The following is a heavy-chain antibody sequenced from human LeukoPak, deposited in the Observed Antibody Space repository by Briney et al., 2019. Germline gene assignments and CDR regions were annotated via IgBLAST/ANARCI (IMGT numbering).Heavy chain of an antibody. D-gene: IGHD2-21*02. CDR3: AREGDCGGDCYLDY. J-gene: IGHJ4*02. V-gene: IGHV3-74*01. Sequence: GGTLRLSCAASGFTLSSYGMSWVRQAPGKGLVWVSRITSDGSSTIYADSVKGRFTISRDNAKSTLYLQMNSLRAEDTAVYYCAREGDCGGDCYLDYWGQGTLVTVSS. CDR1: GFTLSSYG. CDR2: ITSDGSST.